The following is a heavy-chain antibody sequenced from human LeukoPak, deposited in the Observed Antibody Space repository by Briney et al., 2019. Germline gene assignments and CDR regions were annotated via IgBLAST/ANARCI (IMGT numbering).Heavy chain of an antibody. CDR1: GFTFSDYS. CDR3: ARAPAAMRFFYGMDV. J-gene: IGHJ6*02. Sequence: PGRSLRLSCAASGFTFSDYSLNWVRQASGKGLEWVSSISSSSYVYYADSVKGRFTISRDNAKNSLYLQMSGLRAEDTAMYFCARAPAAMRFFYGMDVWGQGTTVTVSS. CDR2: ISSSSYV. V-gene: IGHV3-69-1*01. D-gene: IGHD2-2*01.